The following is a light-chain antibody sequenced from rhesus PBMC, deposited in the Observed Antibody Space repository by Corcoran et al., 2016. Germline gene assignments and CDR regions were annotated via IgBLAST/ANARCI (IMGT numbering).Light chain of an antibody. Sequence: DIQMSQSPSSLSASVGDRVTITCRASQGISSYLNWYQQKPGKAPKLLVYYANSLASGVPSRFSGGESGTDYTLPINSLQPEDFATYYCQQGNSNPYSFCQGTKVEIK. CDR2: YAN. CDR1: QGISSY. J-gene: IGKJ2*01. V-gene: IGKV1-32*02. CDR3: QQGNSNPYS.